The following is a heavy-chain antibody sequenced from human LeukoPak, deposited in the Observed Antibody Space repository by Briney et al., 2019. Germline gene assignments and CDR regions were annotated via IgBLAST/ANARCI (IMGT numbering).Heavy chain of an antibody. CDR3: AREQALEGRRDGYNYDYYGMDV. CDR2: IYYSGST. J-gene: IGHJ6*02. CDR1: GGSISSGGYY. Sequence: PSETLSLTCTVSGGSISSGGYYWSWIRQHPGKGLEWIGYIYYSGSTYYNPSLKSRVTISVDTSKNQFSLKLSSVTAADTAVYYCAREQALEGRRDGYNYDYYGMDVWGQGTTVTVSS. V-gene: IGHV4-31*03. D-gene: IGHD5-24*01.